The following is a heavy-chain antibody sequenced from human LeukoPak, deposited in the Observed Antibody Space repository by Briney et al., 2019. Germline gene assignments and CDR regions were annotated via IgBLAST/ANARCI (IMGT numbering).Heavy chain of an antibody. Sequence: GGSLRLSCGGPGFTFSTYAMQWARQAPGEGLEGVGVTSYDGINKYYADSVKGRFTISRDNSKNMLYLQMNSLRADDTAVYYCARDLLAGTGGDYWGQGTLVTVSS. CDR3: ARDLLAGTGGDY. D-gene: IGHD6-13*01. CDR2: TSYDGINK. J-gene: IGHJ4*02. V-gene: IGHV3-30-3*01. CDR1: GFTFSTYA.